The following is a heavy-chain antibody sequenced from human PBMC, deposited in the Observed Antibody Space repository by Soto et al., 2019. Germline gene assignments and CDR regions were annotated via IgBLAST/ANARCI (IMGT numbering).Heavy chain of an antibody. CDR1: GFSLTTSGEG. V-gene: IGHV2-5*02. CDR2: IYWDDDK. Sequence: QITLNESGPTPVKPRQTLTLTCTCSGFSLTTSGEGVGWIRQSPGKAPERLALIYWDDDKRYSPSLKSRLTITKDTSKNQVVLTMADVDPADTATYYCAHRVLRTVFGLVTTTAIYFDFWCQGTPVAVSS. D-gene: IGHD3-3*01. J-gene: IGHJ4*02. CDR3: AHRVLRTVFGLVTTTAIYFDF.